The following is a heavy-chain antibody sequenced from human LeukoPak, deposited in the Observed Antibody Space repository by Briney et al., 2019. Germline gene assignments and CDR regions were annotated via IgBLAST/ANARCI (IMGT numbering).Heavy chain of an antibody. CDR1: GFTVSSNY. CDR2: IYSGGST. CDR3: AREETYSFAFDI. V-gene: IGHV3-66*02. Sequence: SGGSLRLSCAASGFTVSSNYMSWVRQAPGKGLEWVSVIYSGGSTYYADSVKGRFTISRDNSKNTLYLQMNSLRAEDTAVYYCAREETYSFAFDIWGQGKMVTVSS. J-gene: IGHJ3*02. D-gene: IGHD2-21*01.